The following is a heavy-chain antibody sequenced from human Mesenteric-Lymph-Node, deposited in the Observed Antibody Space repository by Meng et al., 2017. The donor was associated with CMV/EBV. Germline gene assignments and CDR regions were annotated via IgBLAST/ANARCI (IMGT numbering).Heavy chain of an antibody. CDR2: IRGSGGSK. V-gene: IGHV3-23*01. CDR1: GFTFSSSA. D-gene: IGHD1-26*01. CDR3: AKDLRWGLRNRHFDY. Sequence: SGFTFSSSALGWVRQAPGKGLEWPAAIRGSGGSKYYAESVKSRFTISRDNSKNTLYLKMNSLRAEDTAVYYCAKDLRWGLRNRHFDYWGQGTLVTVSS. J-gene: IGHJ4*02.